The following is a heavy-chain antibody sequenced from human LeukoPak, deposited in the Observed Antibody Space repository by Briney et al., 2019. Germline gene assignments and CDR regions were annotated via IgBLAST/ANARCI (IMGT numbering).Heavy chain of an antibody. CDR3: ARVFLSVVPAAIPPTTYMDV. Sequence: PSETLSLTCAVYGGSFSGYYWSWIRQPPGKGLEWIGEINHSGSTNYNPSLKSRVTISVDTSKNQFSLKLSSVTAADTAVYYCARVFLSVVPAAIPPTTYMDVWGKGTTVTVSS. J-gene: IGHJ6*03. V-gene: IGHV4-34*01. D-gene: IGHD2-2*02. CDR1: GGSFSGYY. CDR2: INHSGST.